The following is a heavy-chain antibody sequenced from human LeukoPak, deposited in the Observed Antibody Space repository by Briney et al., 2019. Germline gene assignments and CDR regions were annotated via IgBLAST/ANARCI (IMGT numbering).Heavy chain of an antibody. CDR2: ISGSGGSS. V-gene: IGHV3-23*01. J-gene: IGHJ4*02. Sequence: GGSLRLSCVASGFTFSSYAMSWVRQAPGKGLEWVSAISGSGGSSYYADSVKGRFTISRDNSKNTLYLQMNSLRAEDTAVYYCAKDNPSSGYFDYWGQGTLVTVSS. CDR1: GFTFSSYA. CDR3: AKDNPSSGYFDY. D-gene: IGHD6-19*01.